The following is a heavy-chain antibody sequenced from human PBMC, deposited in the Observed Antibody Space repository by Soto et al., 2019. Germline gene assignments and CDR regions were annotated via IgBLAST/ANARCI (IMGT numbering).Heavy chain of an antibody. CDR2: IYYSGST. Sequence: QVQLQESGPGLVKPSQTLSLTCTVSGGSISSGDYYWSWIRQPPGKGLEWIGYIYYSGSTYYNPFLMSRVTISVDTSKNQFSLKLRSVTAADTAVYYGARGGGDGYNLGVDYWGQGTLVTVSS. CDR1: GGSISSGDYY. D-gene: IGHD5-12*01. CDR3: ARGGGDGYNLGVDY. J-gene: IGHJ4*02. V-gene: IGHV4-30-4*01.